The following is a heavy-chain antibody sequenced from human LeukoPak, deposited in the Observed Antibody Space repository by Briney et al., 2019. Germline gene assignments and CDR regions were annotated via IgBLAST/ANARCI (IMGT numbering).Heavy chain of an antibody. Sequence: GASVKVSCKASGGTFSSYAIGWVRQAPGQGLEWMGGIIPIFGTANYAQKFQGRVTITADESTSTAYMELSSLRSEDTAVYYCARDAYCTNGVCYTLFDYWGQGTLVTVSS. J-gene: IGHJ4*02. CDR1: GGTFSSYA. V-gene: IGHV1-69*13. CDR2: IIPIFGTA. CDR3: ARDAYCTNGVCYTLFDY. D-gene: IGHD2-8*01.